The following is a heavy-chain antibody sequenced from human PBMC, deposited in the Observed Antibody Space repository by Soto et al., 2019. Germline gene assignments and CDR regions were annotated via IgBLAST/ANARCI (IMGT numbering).Heavy chain of an antibody. J-gene: IGHJ6*02. D-gene: IGHD2-8*01. Sequence: ASVKVSCKASGYKFITYGIPWVRPASGQGLEWMGGVSTYRGNTDYAQSFQDRVTMTTDTSTSTVYMELGSLSPADTAVYYCARGLGTNALDVWGHGTMVTVS. CDR1: GYKFITYG. CDR3: ARGLGTNALDV. CDR2: VSTYRGNT. V-gene: IGHV1-18*04.